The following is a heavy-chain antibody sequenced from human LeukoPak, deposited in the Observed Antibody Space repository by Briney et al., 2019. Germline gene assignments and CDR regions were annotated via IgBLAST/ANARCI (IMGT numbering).Heavy chain of an antibody. CDR2: IYYSGST. CDR1: GGSISSYY. CDR3: AGVLLGMDV. Sequence: SETLSLTCTVPGGSISSYYWSWIRQPPGKGLEWIGYIYYSGSTNYNPSLKSRVTISVDASNNRFSLKLSSVTSAATAVLSCAGVLLGMDVWGQGTTVTVSS. V-gene: IGHV4-59*01. D-gene: IGHD3-10*01. J-gene: IGHJ6*02.